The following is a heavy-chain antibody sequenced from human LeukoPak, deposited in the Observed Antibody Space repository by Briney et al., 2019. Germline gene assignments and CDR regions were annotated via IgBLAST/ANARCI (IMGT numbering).Heavy chain of an antibody. J-gene: IGHJ6*02. CDR1: GYTFTSYG. Sequence: DSVKVPCKASGYTFTSYGISWVRQAPGQGLEWMGWISAYNGNTNYAQKLQGRVTMTTDTSTSTAYMELRSVRSDDTAVYYCARDPPRIVVVVAATNYYGMDVWGQGTTVTVSS. D-gene: IGHD2-15*01. CDR3: ARDPPRIVVVVAATNYYGMDV. V-gene: IGHV1-18*01. CDR2: ISAYNGNT.